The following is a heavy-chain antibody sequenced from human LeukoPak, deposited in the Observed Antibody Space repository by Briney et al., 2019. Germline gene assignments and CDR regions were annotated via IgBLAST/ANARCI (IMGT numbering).Heavy chain of an antibody. D-gene: IGHD5-18*01. CDR2: IRSKAYGGTT. J-gene: IGHJ4*02. Sequence: GRSLRLSCTSSGFTFGDCAMSWFRQAPGKGLEWVAFIRSKAYGGTTEYAASVKGRFTISRDDSKSIAYLQMNSLKTEDTAVYYCTKYSGRIDYWGQGTLVTVSS. CDR3: TKYSGRIDY. V-gene: IGHV3-49*03. CDR1: GFTFGDCA.